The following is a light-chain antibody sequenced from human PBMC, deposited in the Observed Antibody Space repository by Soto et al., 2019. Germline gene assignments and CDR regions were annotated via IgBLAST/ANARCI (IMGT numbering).Light chain of an antibody. CDR3: QQYGSSRWT. V-gene: IGKV3-20*01. CDR1: QSVSSSH. J-gene: IGKJ1*01. CDR2: GAS. Sequence: EIVLTQSPGTLSLSPGERATLSCRASQSVSSSHLAWYQQKPGQAPRLLIYGASNRATGIPDRFGGSGSGTDFTLTISRLEPEDFAVYYCQQYGSSRWTFGQGTKVEIK.